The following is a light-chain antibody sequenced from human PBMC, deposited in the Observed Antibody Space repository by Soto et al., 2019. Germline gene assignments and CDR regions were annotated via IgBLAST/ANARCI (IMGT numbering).Light chain of an antibody. CDR1: NIGSQS. CDR2: DDS. CDR3: QVWDNTSDHLRV. J-gene: IGLJ3*02. V-gene: IGLV3-21*02. Sequence: SYELTQPPSVSVAPGQTARITCGGNNIGSQSVSWYRQKPGQAPVLVVYDDSDRPSGTPERLSGSNSGDTATLTISRVEAGDEADYFCQVWDNTSDHLRVFGGGTKLTVL.